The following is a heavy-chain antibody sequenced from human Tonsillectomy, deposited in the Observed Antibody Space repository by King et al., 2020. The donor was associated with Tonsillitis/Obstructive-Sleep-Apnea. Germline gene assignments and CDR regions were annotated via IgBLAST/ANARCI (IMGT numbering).Heavy chain of an antibody. CDR3: ARLDIAVVPAAMSDAFDI. J-gene: IGHJ3*02. Sequence: VQLQQWGAGLLKPSETLSVTCAVYGGSFSGYYWSWIRQPPGKGLEWIGEINHSGSTNYNPSLKSRVPISLDMSKNQFSLKLTSVTAADTAVYYCARLDIAVVPAAMSDAFDIWGQGTMVTVSS. CDR2: INHSGST. D-gene: IGHD2-2*03. CDR1: GGSFSGYY. V-gene: IGHV4-34*01.